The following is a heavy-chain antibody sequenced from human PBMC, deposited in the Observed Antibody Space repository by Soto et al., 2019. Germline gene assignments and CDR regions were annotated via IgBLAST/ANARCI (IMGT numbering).Heavy chain of an antibody. J-gene: IGHJ6*03. D-gene: IGHD4-4*01. CDR2: INHSGST. V-gene: IGHV4-34*01. Sequence: SETLSLTCAVYGGSFSGYYWSWIRQPPGKGLEWIGEINHSGSTNYNPSLKSRVTISVDTSKNQFSLKLSSVTAADTAVYYCARAHSHPTPTYSNYVPPTVAMDVWGKGTTVTVSS. CDR3: ARAHSHPTPTYSNYVPPTVAMDV. CDR1: GGSFSGYY.